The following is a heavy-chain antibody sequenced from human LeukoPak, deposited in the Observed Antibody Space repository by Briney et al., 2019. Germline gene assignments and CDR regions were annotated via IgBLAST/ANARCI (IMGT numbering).Heavy chain of an antibody. D-gene: IGHD1-26*01. CDR1: GYSISSSNW. CDR2: IYYSGSI. Sequence: PSDTLSLTCAVSGYSISSSNWWAWIRQPPGKGLVWIGYIYYSGSIYYNPFLKSRVTMSVDTSKNQFSLKLSSVTAADTAVYYCAIKGAHSFFDYWGQGTLVTVSS. V-gene: IGHV4-28*05. CDR3: AIKGAHSFFDY. J-gene: IGHJ4*02.